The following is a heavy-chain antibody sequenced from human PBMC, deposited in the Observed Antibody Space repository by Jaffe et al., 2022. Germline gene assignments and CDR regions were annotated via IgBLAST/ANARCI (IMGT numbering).Heavy chain of an antibody. J-gene: IGHJ4*02. CDR1: GFTFGDYA. CDR2: IRSKAYGGTT. CDR3: TRVGYDYIWGSYRRFFDY. Sequence: EVQLVESGGGLVQPGRSLRLSCTASGFTFGDYAMSWFRQAPGKGLEWVGFIRSKAYGGTTEYAASVKGRFTISRDDSKSIAYLQMNSLKTEDTAVYYCTRVGYDYIWGSYRRFFDYWGQGTLVTVSS. V-gene: IGHV3-49*03. D-gene: IGHD3-16*02.